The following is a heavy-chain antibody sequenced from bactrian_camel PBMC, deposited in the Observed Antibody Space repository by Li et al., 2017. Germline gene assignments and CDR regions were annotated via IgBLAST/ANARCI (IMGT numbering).Heavy chain of an antibody. Sequence: GSLRLSCAASGNLYNLNCLGWFRQAPGMEREQVAAFIYTFHRTTRYADSVKGRFTISRDDAKNTMYLQMNNLQPEDTAMYYCAADVGSMSGNCQPNYWGQGTQVTVSS. J-gene: IGHJ4*01. CDR3: AADVGSMSGNCQPNY. CDR2: IYTFHRTT. V-gene: IGHV3S54*01. D-gene: IGHD6*01. CDR1: GNLYNLNC.